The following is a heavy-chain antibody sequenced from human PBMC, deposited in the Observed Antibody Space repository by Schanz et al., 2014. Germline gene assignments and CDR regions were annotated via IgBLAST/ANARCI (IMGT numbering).Heavy chain of an antibody. J-gene: IGHJ4*01. D-gene: IGHD6-13*01. CDR2: ITRSGGGT. Sequence: QEQLVESGGGLVKPGGSLRLSCVASGFTFSSYAMHWVRQASGKGLEYVSAITRSGGGTYYSDSVKGRFTISRDNAKNSLYLQMNSLRAEDTAVYYCAREQIMAAAGLVDYWGHGTLVTVSS. CDR1: GFTFSSYA. V-gene: IGHV3-64*04. CDR3: AREQIMAAAGLVDY.